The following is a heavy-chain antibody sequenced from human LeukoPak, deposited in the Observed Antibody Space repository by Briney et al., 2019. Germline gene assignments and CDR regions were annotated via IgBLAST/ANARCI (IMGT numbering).Heavy chain of an antibody. CDR2: IYYSGST. V-gene: IGHV4-59*08. J-gene: IGHJ5*02. CDR1: GGSIISYY. Sequence: SETLSLTCTVSGGSIISYYWSWIRQPPGKGLEWIGYIYYSGSTNYNPSLKSRVTISVDTSKNQFSLKLSSVTAADTAVYYCARHLNWFDPWGQGTLVTVSS. CDR3: ARHLNWFDP.